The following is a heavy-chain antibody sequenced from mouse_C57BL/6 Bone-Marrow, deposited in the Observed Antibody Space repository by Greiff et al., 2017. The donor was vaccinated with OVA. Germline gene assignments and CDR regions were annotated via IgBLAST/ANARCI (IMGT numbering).Heavy chain of an antibody. CDR3: ARGVGRRKNYAMDY. CDR1: GYTFTSYW. V-gene: IGHV1-72*01. Sequence: VQLQQPGAELVKPGASVKLSCKASGYTFTSYWMHWVKQRPGRGLEWIGRIDPNSGGSKYNEKFKSKATLTVDKPSSTAYMQLSSLTSEDSAVYYCARGVGRRKNYAMDYWGQGTSVTVSS. J-gene: IGHJ4*01. D-gene: IGHD4-1*01. CDR2: IDPNSGGS.